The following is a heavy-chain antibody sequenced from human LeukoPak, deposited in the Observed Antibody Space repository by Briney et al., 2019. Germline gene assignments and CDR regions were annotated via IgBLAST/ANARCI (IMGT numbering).Heavy chain of an antibody. CDR1: GFTVSSNY. J-gene: IGHJ4*02. CDR3: ARDDRFGEFTV. D-gene: IGHD3-10*01. V-gene: IGHV3-53*01. CDR2: IYSGGST. Sequence: PGGSLRLSRAASGFTVSSNYMSWVRQAPGKGLEWVSVIYSGGSTYYADSVKGRFTISRDNSKNTLYLQMNSLRAEDTAVYYCARDDRFGEFTVWGQGTLVTVSS.